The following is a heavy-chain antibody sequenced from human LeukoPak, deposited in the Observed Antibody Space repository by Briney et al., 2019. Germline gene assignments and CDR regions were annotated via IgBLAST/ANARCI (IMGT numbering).Heavy chain of an antibody. CDR2: IYTSGST. J-gene: IGHJ2*01. D-gene: IGHD6-13*01. CDR3: ARVSSSWYQDWYFDL. CDR1: GGSISSGSYS. V-gene: IGHV4-61*02. Sequence: PSETLSLTCTVSGGSISSGSYSWSWLRQPAGKGLEWIGRIYTSGSTTYNPSLKGRVTISVDTSKSQFSLKLSSVTAADTAVYYCARVSSSWYQDWYFDLWGRGTLVTVSS.